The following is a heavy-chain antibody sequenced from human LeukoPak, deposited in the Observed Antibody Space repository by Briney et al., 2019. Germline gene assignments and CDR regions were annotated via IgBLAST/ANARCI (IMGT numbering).Heavy chain of an antibody. Sequence: SVKVSCKASGGTFSSYAISWVRQAPGQGLEWMGGIIPIFGTANYAQKFQGRVTITADESTSTAYMELRSLRSDDTAVYYCARERTSYYDFWSGYYTRYYFDYWGQGTLVTVSS. CDR1: GGTFSSYA. CDR3: ARERTSYYDFWSGYYTRYYFDY. V-gene: IGHV1-69*13. CDR2: IIPIFGTA. D-gene: IGHD3-3*01. J-gene: IGHJ4*02.